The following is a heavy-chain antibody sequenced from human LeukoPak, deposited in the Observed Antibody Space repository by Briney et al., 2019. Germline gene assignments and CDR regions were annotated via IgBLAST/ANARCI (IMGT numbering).Heavy chain of an antibody. V-gene: IGHV3-15*01. CDR1: GFTCCNAW. J-gene: IGHJ4*02. D-gene: IGHD3-22*01. Sequence: GGSLRLSCAASGFTCCNAWMSWVRQAPGKGLEWVGRIKSKTDGGTTAYAAPVKGRFTISRADSKNTLYLKMNSLKTADTAVYYCTTEPYYYDGSGHSVWGQGTLVTVSS. CDR2: IKSKTDGGTT. CDR3: TTEPYYYDGSGHSV.